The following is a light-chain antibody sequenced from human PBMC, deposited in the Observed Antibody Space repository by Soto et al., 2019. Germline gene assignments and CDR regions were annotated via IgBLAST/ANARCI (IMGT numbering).Light chain of an antibody. CDR1: QSFSSK. CDR2: DAS. CDR3: QQFNNWPRT. J-gene: IGKJ1*01. Sequence: EIAMTQSPATLSVSPGERATLSCRASQSFSSKLAWYQQKPGQAPRLLIYDASTRATGIPARFSGSGSGTEFTLTISSLQSEDFAVYYCQQFNNWPRTFGQGTKVDIK. V-gene: IGKV3-15*01.